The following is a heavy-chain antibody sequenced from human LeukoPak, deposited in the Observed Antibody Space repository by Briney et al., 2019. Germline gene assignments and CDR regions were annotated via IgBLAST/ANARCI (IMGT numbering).Heavy chain of an antibody. D-gene: IGHD6-6*01. CDR2: VYYSGNT. J-gene: IGHJ5*02. CDR3: ARVMAARREDLNWFDP. CDR1: GGSISSSGSY. Sequence: SETLSLTCTVSGGSISSSGSYWGWIRQPPGKGLEWIGSVYYSGNTYNPSLKSRVTISVDTSKNQFSLNLTSVNAADTAVYYCARVMAARREDLNWFDPWGQGTLVTVSS. V-gene: IGHV4-39*07.